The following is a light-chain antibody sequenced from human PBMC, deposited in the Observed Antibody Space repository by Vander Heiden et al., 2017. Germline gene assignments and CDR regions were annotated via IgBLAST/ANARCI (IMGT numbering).Light chain of an antibody. Sequence: EIVMTPSPATLSVSPGEGATLSCRASQSIAKSVAWYQQKRDQAPRLLIYGASTRATGIPARFSGSGFGTEFTLTISSLQSEDFAVYYCQPDNHWPPWTFGQRTKVEIK. CDR3: QPDNHWPPWT. CDR2: GAS. J-gene: IGKJ1*01. V-gene: IGKV3-15*01. CDR1: QSIAKS.